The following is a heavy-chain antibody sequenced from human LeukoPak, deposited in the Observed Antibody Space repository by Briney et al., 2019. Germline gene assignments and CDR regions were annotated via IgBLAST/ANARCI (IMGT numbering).Heavy chain of an antibody. Sequence: PSETLSLTCTVSGGSISSYYWGWLRQPPGKGLEWIGYIYYSGSTNYNPSLKSRVTISVDTSKNQFSLKLSSVTAADTAVYYCARGYYYGSGSYPWFDHWGQGTLVTVSS. CDR1: GGSISSYY. CDR2: IYYSGST. J-gene: IGHJ5*02. V-gene: IGHV4-59*08. D-gene: IGHD3-10*01. CDR3: ARGYYYGSGSYPWFDH.